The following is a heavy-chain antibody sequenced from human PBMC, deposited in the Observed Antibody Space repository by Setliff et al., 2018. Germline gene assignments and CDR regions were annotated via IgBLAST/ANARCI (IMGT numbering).Heavy chain of an antibody. D-gene: IGHD1-26*01. J-gene: IGHJ4*02. CDR1: GGSFSGYY. Sequence: PSETLSLTCAVYGGSFSGYYWSWIRQPPGKGLEWIGEINHSGSTNYNPSLKSRVTISVDTSKNQFSLKLGSVTAADTAVYYCAKGGGRYHSASWGQGTLVTVSS. CDR3: AKGGGRYHSAS. V-gene: IGHV4-34*01. CDR2: INHSGST.